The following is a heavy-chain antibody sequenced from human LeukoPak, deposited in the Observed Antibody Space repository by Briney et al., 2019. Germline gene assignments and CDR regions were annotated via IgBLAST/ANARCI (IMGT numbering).Heavy chain of an antibody. CDR3: ARGGENYDFWSGYDDAFDI. D-gene: IGHD3-3*01. J-gene: IGHJ3*02. V-gene: IGHV4-34*01. CDR1: GGSFSGSY. CDR2: INHRGST. Sequence: SDTLSLTCAVYGGSFSGSYWSWIRQPPGKGLEWIGEINHRGSTNYNPSLKSRGTISVDTSKNQFSLKLSSVTAADTAVYYCARGGENYDFWSGYDDAFDIWGQGTMVTVSS.